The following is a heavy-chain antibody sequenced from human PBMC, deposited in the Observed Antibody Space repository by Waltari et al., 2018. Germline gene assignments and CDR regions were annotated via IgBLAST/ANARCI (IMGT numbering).Heavy chain of an antibody. V-gene: IGHV4-39*01. Sequence: QLQLQESGPGLVKPSETLSLTCTVSGGSISSSSYYWGWIRQPPGKGLEWIGSIYYSGSTYYNPSRKSRVTISVDTSKNQFSRKLSSVTAADTAVDYCARHTNYPQLRFLEGGLWFDYWGQGTLVTVSS. CDR1: GGSISSSSYY. J-gene: IGHJ4*02. CDR3: ARHTNYPQLRFLEGGLWFDY. CDR2: IYYSGST. D-gene: IGHD3-3*01.